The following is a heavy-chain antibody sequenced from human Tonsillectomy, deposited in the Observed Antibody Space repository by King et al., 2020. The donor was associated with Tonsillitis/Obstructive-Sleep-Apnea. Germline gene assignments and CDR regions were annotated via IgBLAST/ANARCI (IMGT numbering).Heavy chain of an antibody. CDR1: GDSISIYY. D-gene: IGHD3-10*01. J-gene: IGHJ4*02. Sequence: VQLQESGPGLVKPSETLSLTCTVSGDSISIYYWSWIRQPPGKGLEWIGYIYYSGSTNYNPSLKTRVAISVDTSKNQLSLKLSSVTAADTAVYYCARTVYGSESYFDYWGQGTLVSVSS. CDR3: ARTVYGSESYFDY. CDR2: IYYSGST. V-gene: IGHV4-59*01.